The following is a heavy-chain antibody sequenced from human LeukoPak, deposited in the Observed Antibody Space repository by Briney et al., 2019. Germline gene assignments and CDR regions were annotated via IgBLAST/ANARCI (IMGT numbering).Heavy chain of an antibody. CDR1: GGSISSGSYY. CDR3: ARALTMTDAFDI. J-gene: IGHJ3*02. V-gene: IGHV4-61*02. D-gene: IGHD3-22*01. CDR2: IHTSGTT. Sequence: ASETLSLTCTASGGSISSGSYYWSWIRQPAGKGLKWIGRIHTSGTTNYNPSLKSHVTISVDTSKNQFSLKLSSVTAADTAVYYCARALTMTDAFDIWGQGTMVTVSS.